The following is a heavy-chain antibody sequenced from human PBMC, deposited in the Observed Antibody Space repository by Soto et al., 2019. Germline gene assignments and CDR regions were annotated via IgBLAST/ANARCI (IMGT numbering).Heavy chain of an antibody. D-gene: IGHD3-9*01. CDR2: IRSKANSYAT. J-gene: IGHJ6*02. Sequence: GGSLRLSCAASGFTFSGSAMHWVRQASGKGLEWVGRIRSKANSYATAYAASVKGRFTISRDDSKNTAYLQMNSLKTEDTAVYYCTRGSYYDILTGYPIPPYYYCGMDVWGQGTTVTVSS. V-gene: IGHV3-73*01. CDR3: TRGSYYDILTGYPIPPYYYCGMDV. CDR1: GFTFSGSA.